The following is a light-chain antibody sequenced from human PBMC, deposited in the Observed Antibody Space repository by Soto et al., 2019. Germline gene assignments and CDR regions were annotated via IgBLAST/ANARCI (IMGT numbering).Light chain of an antibody. CDR2: AAS. CDR1: QGSSSH. CDR3: QQVNGYPHT. V-gene: IGKV1-9*01. Sequence: DVQLTQSPSFLYASVEDRVTITCRASQGSSSHLAWYQQIPGGGPKLLIYAASTLQSGVPSRFSGSGSGTEFTLAISSLHPEDFATYYCQQVNGYPHTFGQGTKLDIK. J-gene: IGKJ2*01.